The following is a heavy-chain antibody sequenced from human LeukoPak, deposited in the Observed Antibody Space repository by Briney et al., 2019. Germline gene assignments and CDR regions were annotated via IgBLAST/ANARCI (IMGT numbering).Heavy chain of an antibody. CDR1: GYTFTGYY. CDR2: INPNSGGT. Sequence: GASVKVSCKASGYTFTGYYMHWVRQAPGQGLEWMGRINPNSGGTNYAQKFQGRVTMTRDTSISTAYMELSRLRSDDTAVYYCARGENYYYYYMDVWGKGTTVTISS. D-gene: IGHD2/OR15-2a*01. CDR3: ARGENYYYYYMDV. V-gene: IGHV1-2*06. J-gene: IGHJ6*03.